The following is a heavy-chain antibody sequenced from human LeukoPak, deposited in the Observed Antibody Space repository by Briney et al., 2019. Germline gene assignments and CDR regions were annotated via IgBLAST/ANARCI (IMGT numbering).Heavy chain of an antibody. Sequence: SGPTLVKPTQTLTLTCTFSGFSLSTSGVGVGWIRQPPGKALEWLALIYWDDDKRYSPSLNSRLTITKDTSKNHVVLTMTNLDPLDTATYYCAHSETVTTNTYYYYMDVWGKGTTVTVSS. V-gene: IGHV2-5*02. D-gene: IGHD4-17*01. J-gene: IGHJ6*03. CDR2: IYWDDDK. CDR3: AHSETVTTNTYYYYMDV. CDR1: GFSLSTSGVG.